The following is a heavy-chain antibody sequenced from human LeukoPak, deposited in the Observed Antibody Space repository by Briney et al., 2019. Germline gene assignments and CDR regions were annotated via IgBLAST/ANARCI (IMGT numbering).Heavy chain of an antibody. Sequence: PGGSLRLSCAASGXSFRNYGMHWVRQAPGKGLEWVAVISDDGRNKYYADSVRGRITISRDNSNNMLYLQMNNLRPEDTAVYHCAKDADTATIIYWYFDLWGRGTLVTVSS. CDR2: ISDDGRNK. V-gene: IGHV3-30*18. J-gene: IGHJ2*01. CDR1: GXSFRNYG. D-gene: IGHD5-18*01. CDR3: AKDADTATIIYWYFDL.